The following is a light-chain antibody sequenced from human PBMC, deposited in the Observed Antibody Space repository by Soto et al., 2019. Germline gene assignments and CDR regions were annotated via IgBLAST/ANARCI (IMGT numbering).Light chain of an antibody. CDR3: QQSYSNPRT. J-gene: IGKJ1*01. CDR1: QSISSY. V-gene: IGKV1-39*01. Sequence: DIPMPPSPSSLSASVGDRVSITCRASQSISSYLNWYQHKPGKAPNLLIYAATTLQSGVPSRFSGSGSGTDFTLTISSLQPEDFATYYCQQSYSNPRTFGQGTKVDI. CDR2: AAT.